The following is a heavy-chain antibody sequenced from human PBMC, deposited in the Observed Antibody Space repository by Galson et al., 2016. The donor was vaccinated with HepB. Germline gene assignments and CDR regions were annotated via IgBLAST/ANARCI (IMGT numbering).Heavy chain of an antibody. CDR2: INSSGSSI. CDR1: GFTFGDYY. J-gene: IGHJ6*02. Sequence: SLRLSCAASGFTFGDYYMSWIRQAPGKGLEWISDINSSGSSIYYADSVKGRFTISRDNAKNSLFLQMNSLRVEDMAVYYCARDRLSTTWYYYALDVWGQGTTVTVSS. CDR3: ARDRLSTTWYYYALDV. D-gene: IGHD1-26*01. V-gene: IGHV3-11*01.